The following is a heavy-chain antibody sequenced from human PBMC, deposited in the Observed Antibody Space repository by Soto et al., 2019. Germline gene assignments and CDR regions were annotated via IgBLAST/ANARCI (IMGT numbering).Heavy chain of an antibody. J-gene: IGHJ4*02. Sequence: QVQLVQSGAEVKKPGSSVKVSCKASGGTFSSYTISWVRQAPGQGLEWMGRIIPILGIANYAQKFQGRVTIXGXKXXRTAYMERSSLRSEDTAVYYCAMEYCSSTSCYRDYWGQGTLVTVSS. D-gene: IGHD2-2*02. CDR3: AMEYCSSTSCYRDY. CDR1: GGTFSSYT. CDR2: IIPILGIA. V-gene: IGHV1-69*02.